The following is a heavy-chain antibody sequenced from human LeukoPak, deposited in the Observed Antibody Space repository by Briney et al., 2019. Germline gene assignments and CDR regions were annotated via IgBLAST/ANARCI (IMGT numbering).Heavy chain of an antibody. CDR1: GFSFSYSS. Sequence: GGSLRLSCEASGFSFSYSSMSWVRQAPGKGLEWVANIKQDGSEKHYVDSVKGRFTISRDNAKNSLYLQMNSLRAEDTAVYYCARDGKWFPLDYGMDVWGLGTTVTVSS. D-gene: IGHD3-22*01. J-gene: IGHJ6*02. CDR3: ARDGKWFPLDYGMDV. V-gene: IGHV3-7*01. CDR2: IKQDGSEK.